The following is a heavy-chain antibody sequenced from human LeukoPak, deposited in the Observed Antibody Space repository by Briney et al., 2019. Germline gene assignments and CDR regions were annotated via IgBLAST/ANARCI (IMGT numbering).Heavy chain of an antibody. J-gene: IGHJ4*02. V-gene: IGHV3-33*06. Sequence: PGGSLRLSCAASGFTFSSYGMHWVRQAPGKGLEWVAVIWYDGSNKYYADSVKGRFTISRDNSKNTLYLQMNSLRAEDTVVYYCAKDYLLWFGLGYYFDYWGQGTLVTVSS. D-gene: IGHD3-10*01. CDR1: GFTFSSYG. CDR2: IWYDGSNK. CDR3: AKDYLLWFGLGYYFDY.